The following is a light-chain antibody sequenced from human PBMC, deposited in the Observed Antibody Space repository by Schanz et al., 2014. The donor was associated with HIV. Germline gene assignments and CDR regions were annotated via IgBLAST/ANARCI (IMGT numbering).Light chain of an antibody. CDR3: QTYDTSLSAWV. Sequence: QSVVTQAPSASGTTGQRVTISCSGSSSNIGSNTVAWYQQVPGTAPKLLIYSSYQRPSGVPDRFSGSKSGTSASLDITGLQAEDEGDYYCQTYDTSLSAWVFGGGTKLTVL. V-gene: IGLV1-44*01. J-gene: IGLJ3*02. CDR2: SSY. CDR1: SSNIGSNT.